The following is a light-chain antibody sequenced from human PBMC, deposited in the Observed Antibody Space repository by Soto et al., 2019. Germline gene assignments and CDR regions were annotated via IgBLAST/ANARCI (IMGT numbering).Light chain of an antibody. CDR1: SSDVGGYNY. CDR2: EVN. J-gene: IGLJ1*01. Sequence: QSSLTQPPSASGSHGQSVAISCNGTSSDVGGYNYVSWYQQHPGKAPKLMIYEVNKRPSGVPDRFSGSKSGNTASLTVSGLQAEDEADYYCSSYAGSSNVFGTGTRSPS. CDR3: SSYAGSSNV. V-gene: IGLV2-8*01.